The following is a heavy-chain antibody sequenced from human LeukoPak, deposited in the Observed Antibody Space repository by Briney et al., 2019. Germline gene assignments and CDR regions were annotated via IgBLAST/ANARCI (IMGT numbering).Heavy chain of an antibody. CDR3: ARDRYYDSSGYFLN. CDR2: ISYDGSNK. CDR1: GFTFSSYA. D-gene: IGHD3-22*01. J-gene: IGHJ4*02. Sequence: PGRSLRLSCAASGFTFSSYAMHWVRQAPGKGLEWVAVISYDGSNKYYADSVKGRFTISRDNSKNTLYLQMNSLRAEDTAVYYCARDRYYDSSGYFLNWDQGTLVTVSS. V-gene: IGHV3-30-3*01.